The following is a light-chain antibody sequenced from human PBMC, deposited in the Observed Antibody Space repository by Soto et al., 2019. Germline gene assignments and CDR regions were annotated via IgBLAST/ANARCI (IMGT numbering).Light chain of an antibody. CDR3: CSYAGSYV. J-gene: IGLJ1*01. CDR2: EGS. V-gene: IGLV2-23*01. Sequence: QSALTQPASVSGSPGQSITISCTGTSSDVGSYNLVSWCQQHPGKAPKLMIYEGSKRPSGVSNRFSGSKSGNTASLTISGLQAEDEADYYCCSYAGSYVFGTGTKVTVL. CDR1: SSDVGSYNL.